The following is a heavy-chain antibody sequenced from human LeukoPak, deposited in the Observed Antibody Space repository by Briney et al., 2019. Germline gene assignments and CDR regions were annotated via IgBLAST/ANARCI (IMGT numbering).Heavy chain of an antibody. CDR2: ISSSSSYI. CDR3: ARGPQLSSSPNFDY. D-gene: IGHD6-6*01. CDR1: GFTFSSYS. Sequence: PGGSLRLSCAASGFTFSSYSMNWVRQAPGKGLEWVSSISSSSSYIYYADSVKGRFTISRDNAKNSLYLQMNSLRAEGTAVYYCARGPQLSSSPNFDYWGQGTLVTVSS. V-gene: IGHV3-21*01. J-gene: IGHJ4*02.